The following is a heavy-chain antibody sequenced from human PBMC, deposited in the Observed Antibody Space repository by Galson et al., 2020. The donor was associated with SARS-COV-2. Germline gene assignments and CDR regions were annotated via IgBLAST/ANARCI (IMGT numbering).Heavy chain of an antibody. Sequence: GESLKISCAASGFRLSSYTMNWVRQAPGKGLEWVSVISSSSTYKYYADSVKGRFTISRDNANHSLYLQMTSLRAEDTAVYYCVRADTIAVAGDYYYGMDVWGQGTTVTVSS. V-gene: IGHV3-21*06. D-gene: IGHD6-19*01. CDR2: ISSSSTYK. CDR3: VRADTIAVAGDYYYGMDV. CDR1: GFRLSSYT. J-gene: IGHJ6*02.